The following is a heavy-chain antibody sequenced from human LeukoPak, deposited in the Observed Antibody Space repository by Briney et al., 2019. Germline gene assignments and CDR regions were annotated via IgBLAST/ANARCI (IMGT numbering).Heavy chain of an antibody. Sequence: SETLSLTCAVYGGSFSGYYWSWIRQHPGKGLEWIGYIYYSGSTYYNPSLKGRVTISVDTSKNQFSLKLSSVTAADTAVYYCARCGYSYGYQDAFDIWGQGTMVTVSS. CDR1: GGSFSGYY. J-gene: IGHJ3*02. CDR3: ARCGYSYGYQDAFDI. CDR2: IYYSGST. D-gene: IGHD5-18*01. V-gene: IGHV4-31*11.